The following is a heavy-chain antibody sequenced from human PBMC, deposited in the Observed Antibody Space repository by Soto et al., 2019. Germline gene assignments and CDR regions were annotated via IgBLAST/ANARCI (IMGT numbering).Heavy chain of an antibody. CDR2: FDPEDGET. J-gene: IGHJ6*02. Sequence: ASVKVSCKVSGYTLTELSMHWVRQAPVKGLEWMGGFDPEDGETIYAQKFQGRVTMTEDTSTDTAYMELSSLRSEDTAVYYCARGRGYYYGSGSYYNGFYYDGMDVSSRGTTVTVS. CDR1: GYTLTELS. D-gene: IGHD3-10*01. CDR3: ARGRGYYYGSGSYYNGFYYDGMDV. V-gene: IGHV1-24*01.